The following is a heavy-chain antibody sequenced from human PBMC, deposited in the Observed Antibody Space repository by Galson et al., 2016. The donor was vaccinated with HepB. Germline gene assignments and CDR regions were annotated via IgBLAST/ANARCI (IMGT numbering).Heavy chain of an antibody. CDR3: AKERGDCSGGTCRYHDAFDI. J-gene: IGHJ3*02. CDR2: LYRDGST. Sequence: SLRLSCAASGFTFSSYWMHWVRQAPGKGLEWVSVLYRDGSTYYADSVEGRFTISRDNSKNTLSLQMNSLRAEDTAVYYCAKERGDCSGGTCRYHDAFDIWGQGTMVTVSS. V-gene: IGHV3-66*02. CDR1: GFTFSSYW. D-gene: IGHD2-15*01.